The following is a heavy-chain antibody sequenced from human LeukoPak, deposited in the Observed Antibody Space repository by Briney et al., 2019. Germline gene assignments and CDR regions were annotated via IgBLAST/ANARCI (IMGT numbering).Heavy chain of an antibody. D-gene: IGHD3-10*01. V-gene: IGHV4-4*07. CDR2: IHTSGGT. Sequence: SETLSLTGTVSGGSISSYYWSWIRQPPGKGLEWIGRIHTSGGTDINPSLKSRVTISADMSKNQFSLKLTSMTAADTAVYYCARDFGDTYWSGYFDSWGQGTLVTVSS. CDR3: ARDFGDTYWSGYFDS. CDR1: GGSISSYY. J-gene: IGHJ4*02.